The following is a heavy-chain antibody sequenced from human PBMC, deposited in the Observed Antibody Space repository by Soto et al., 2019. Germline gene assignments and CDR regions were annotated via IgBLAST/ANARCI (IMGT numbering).Heavy chain of an antibody. V-gene: IGHV3-48*03. J-gene: IGHJ4*02. D-gene: IGHD3-22*01. CDR1: GFTFSSYE. Sequence: QPGGSLRLSCAASGFTFSSYEMNWVRQAPGKGLEWVSYISSSGSTIYYADSVKGRFTISRDNAKNSLYLQMNSLRAEDTAVYYCASMGHYYDSSGYSYYFDYWGQGALVTVSS. CDR3: ASMGHYYDSSGYSYYFDY. CDR2: ISSSGSTI.